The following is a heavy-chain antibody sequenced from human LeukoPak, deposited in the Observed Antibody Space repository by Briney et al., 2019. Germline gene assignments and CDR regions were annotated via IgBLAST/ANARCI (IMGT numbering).Heavy chain of an antibody. J-gene: IGHJ5*02. CDR3: ARDLRRFGELYNWFDP. CDR2: ISSSSSTI. Sequence: GGSLRLSCAASGFTFSSYSMNWVRQAPGKGLEWVSYISSSSSTIYYADSVKGRFTISRDNAKNSLYLQMNSPRAEDTAVYYCARDLRRFGELYNWFDPWGQGTLVTVSS. CDR1: GFTFSSYS. D-gene: IGHD3-10*01. V-gene: IGHV3-48*04.